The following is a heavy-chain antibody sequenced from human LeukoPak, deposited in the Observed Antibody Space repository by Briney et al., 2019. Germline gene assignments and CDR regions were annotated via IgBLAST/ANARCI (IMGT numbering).Heavy chain of an antibody. CDR3: ARGYSSSWYMNWFDP. CDR1: GYSINSGYY. V-gene: IGHV4-38-2*02. CDR2: IYHSGST. J-gene: IGHJ5*02. D-gene: IGHD6-13*01. Sequence: SETLSLTCTVSGYSINSGYYWGWIRQPPGKGLEWIAIIYHSGSTYYNPSLKSRVTISVDTSKNQFSLNLSSVTAADTAVYYCARGYSSSWYMNWFDPWGQGTLVTVSS.